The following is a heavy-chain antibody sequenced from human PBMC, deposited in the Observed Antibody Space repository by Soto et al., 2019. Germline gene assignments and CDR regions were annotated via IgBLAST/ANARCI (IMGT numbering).Heavy chain of an antibody. CDR3: ARDSPLLELKDYYYGMDV. V-gene: IGHV3-30-3*01. J-gene: IGHJ6*01. CDR2: ISYDGSNK. D-gene: IGHD1-7*01. CDR1: GFTFISYA. Sequence: PGGSLRLSCAASGFTFISYAMHWVLQAPCKGLEWVAVISYDGSNKYYADSVKGRFTISRDNSKNTLYLQMNSLRAEDTAVYYCARDSPLLELKDYYYGMDVWGQGTTVTVSS.